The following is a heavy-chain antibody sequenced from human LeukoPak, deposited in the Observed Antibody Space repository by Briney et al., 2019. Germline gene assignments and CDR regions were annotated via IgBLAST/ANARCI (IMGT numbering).Heavy chain of an antibody. V-gene: IGHV1-2*02. J-gene: IGHJ5*02. D-gene: IGHD3-22*01. CDR1: GYTFTGYY. CDR3: ARMSYYDRRGDNWFDP. Sequence: ASVKVSCKASGYTFTGYYMHWVRQAPGQGLEWMGWINPNSGVTNYAQKFQGRVTMTRDKSISTAYMELSRLRSDDTAVYYCARMSYYDRRGDNWFDPWGQGTLVIVS. CDR2: INPNSGVT.